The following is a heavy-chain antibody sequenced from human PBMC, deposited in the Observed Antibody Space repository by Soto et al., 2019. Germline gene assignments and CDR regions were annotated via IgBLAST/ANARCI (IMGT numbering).Heavy chain of an antibody. CDR2: IIPIVETP. D-gene: IGHD3-22*01. V-gene: IGHV1-69*01. Sequence: QVQLVQSGAEVKKPGSSVKVSCKASGGTFNSYDINWVRQAPGQGLEWMGGIIPIVETPKYAQKFQGRVTITADESTHTVYMELSSLRSEDTAMYYCARLSRPNYYDTSGFFKDNWFDPWGQGTLVTVSS. J-gene: IGHJ5*02. CDR3: ARLSRPNYYDTSGFFKDNWFDP. CDR1: GGTFNSYD.